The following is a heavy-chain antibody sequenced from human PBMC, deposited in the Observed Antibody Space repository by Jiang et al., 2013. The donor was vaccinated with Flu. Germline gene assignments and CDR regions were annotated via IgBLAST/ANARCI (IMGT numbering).Heavy chain of an antibody. J-gene: IGHJ4*02. Sequence: PGLVKPSGTLSLTCTVSGDSVTDSDSYWAWIRQPPGKGLEWIGSLHSSGTTYYNPSLKSRVSISVDTSKTQFSLGLTSVTAADTAVYRCAREPPILRFLHWLPNYFDSWGLGILVTVAS. CDR2: LHSSGTT. V-gene: IGHV4-39*02. D-gene: IGHD3-3*01. CDR3: AREPPILRFLHWLPNYFDS. CDR1: GDSVTDSDSY.